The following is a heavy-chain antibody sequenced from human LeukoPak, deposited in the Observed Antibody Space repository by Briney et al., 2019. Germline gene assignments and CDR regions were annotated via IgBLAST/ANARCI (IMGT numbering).Heavy chain of an antibody. CDR3: ARGRGSGWYPDAFDI. CDR2: INHSGST. Sequence: SETLSLTCAVYGGSFSGYYWSWIRQPPGKGLEWIGEINHSGSTNYNPSLKSRVTISVDTSKNQFSLKLSSVTAADTAVYYCARGRGSGWYPDAFDIWGQGTMVTVSS. CDR1: GGSFSGYY. V-gene: IGHV4-34*01. D-gene: IGHD6-19*01. J-gene: IGHJ3*02.